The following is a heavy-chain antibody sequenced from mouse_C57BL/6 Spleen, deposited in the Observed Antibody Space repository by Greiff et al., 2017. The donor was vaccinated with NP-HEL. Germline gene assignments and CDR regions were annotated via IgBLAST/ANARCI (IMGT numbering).Heavy chain of an antibody. CDR2: IRNKANGYTT. J-gene: IGHJ4*01. CDR1: GFTFTDYY. Sequence: EVHLVESGGGLVQPGGSLSLSCAASGFTFTDYYMSWVRQPPGKALEWLGFIRNKANGYTTEYSPSVKGRFTISRDNSQSILYLQMNALRAEDSATYYCARYHLVAPDAMDYWGQGTSVTVSS. V-gene: IGHV7-3*01. D-gene: IGHD1-1*01. CDR3: ARYHLVAPDAMDY.